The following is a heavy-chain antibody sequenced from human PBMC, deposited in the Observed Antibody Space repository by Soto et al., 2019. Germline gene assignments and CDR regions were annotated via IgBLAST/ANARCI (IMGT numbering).Heavy chain of an antibody. CDR3: ARRSVYSSSWYEDYGMDV. D-gene: IGHD6-13*01. Sequence: ASVNVSCKSSGYTFTSCCISWVRQAPGQGLEWMGWISAYNGNTNYAQKLQGRVTMTTDTSTSTAYMELRSLRSDDTAVYYCARRSVYSSSWYEDYGMDVWGQGTTVTVSS. J-gene: IGHJ6*02. V-gene: IGHV1-18*01. CDR1: GYTFTSCC. CDR2: ISAYNGNT.